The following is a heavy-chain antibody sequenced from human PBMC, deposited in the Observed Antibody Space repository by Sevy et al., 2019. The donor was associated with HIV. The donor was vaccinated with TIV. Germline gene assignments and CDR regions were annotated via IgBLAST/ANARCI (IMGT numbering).Heavy chain of an antibody. V-gene: IGHV2-5*02. CDR3: GYNEAGLRLWDLGLLTGGWFDP. D-gene: IGHD3-16*01. CDR1: GFSLSTSGVG. J-gene: IGHJ5*02. Sequence: SGPTLVKPTQTLTLTCTFSGFSLSTSGVGVGWIRQPPGKGLEWLALIYWDDDKRYSPSLKSRLTITRDTSKNQVVLTMTNMDPVDTGTYYCGYNEAGLRLWDLGLLTGGWFDPWGQGIRVTVSS. CDR2: IYWDDDK.